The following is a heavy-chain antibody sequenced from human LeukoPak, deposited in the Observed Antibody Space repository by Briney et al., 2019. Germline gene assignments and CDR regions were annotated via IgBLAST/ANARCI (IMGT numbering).Heavy chain of an antibody. Sequence: GGSLRLSCAASGFTFSSYAMSWVRQAPGKGLVWVSYINIDERVTGYADSVKGRFTISRDNAKNTLYLQMNSLRAEDTAIYYCFREGGDWGQGTLVTVSS. CDR1: GFTFSSYA. CDR3: FREGGD. V-gene: IGHV3-74*01. D-gene: IGHD3-10*01. CDR2: INIDERVT. J-gene: IGHJ4*02.